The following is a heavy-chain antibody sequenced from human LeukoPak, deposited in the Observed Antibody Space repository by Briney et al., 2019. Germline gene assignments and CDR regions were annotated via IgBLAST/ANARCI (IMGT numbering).Heavy chain of an antibody. Sequence: GGTLRLSCAASGFTFSSYSMNWVRQAPGKGLEWVSSISSSSSYIYYAASVKGRFTISRDNANNSLYLQMNSLRAEDTAVYYCARVRVATDLFDFGGQGTLVTVSS. CDR3: ARVRVATDLFDF. CDR2: ISSSSSYI. J-gene: IGHJ4*02. CDR1: GFTFSSYS. V-gene: IGHV3-21*01.